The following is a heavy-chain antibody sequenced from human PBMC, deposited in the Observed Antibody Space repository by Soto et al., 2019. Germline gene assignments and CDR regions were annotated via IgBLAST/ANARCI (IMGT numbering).Heavy chain of an antibody. CDR2: IKQDGSEK. J-gene: IGHJ6*02. V-gene: IGHV3-7*03. Sequence: EVQLVESGGGLVQPGGSLRLSCAASGFTFSSYWMSWVRQAPGKGLEWVANIKQDGSEKYYVDSVKGRFTISRDNAKNSLYLQMNSLRAEDTAVYYCARGGHSPSRGMDVWGQGTTVTVSS. CDR1: GFTFSSYW. D-gene: IGHD3-10*01. CDR3: ARGGHSPSRGMDV.